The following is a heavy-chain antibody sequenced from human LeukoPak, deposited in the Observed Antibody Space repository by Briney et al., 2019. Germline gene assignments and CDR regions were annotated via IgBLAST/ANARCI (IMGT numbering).Heavy chain of an antibody. Sequence: SETLSLTCTVSGGSISSGDYYWSWIRQPPGKGLEWIGYIYYSGSTYYNPSLKSRVTISVDMSKTQFSLKLSSVTAADTAVYYCARDVPYYGSGSYFDYWGQGTLVTVSS. CDR2: IYYSGST. V-gene: IGHV4-30-4*01. CDR1: GGSISSGDYY. D-gene: IGHD3-10*01. J-gene: IGHJ4*02. CDR3: ARDVPYYGSGSYFDY.